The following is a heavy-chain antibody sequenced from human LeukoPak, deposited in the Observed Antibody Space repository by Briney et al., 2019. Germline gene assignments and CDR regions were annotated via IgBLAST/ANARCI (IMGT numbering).Heavy chain of an antibody. CDR2: ISGSGGTT. V-gene: IGHV3-23*01. CDR3: AKGDSSGYYSTQD. Sequence: GGSLRLSCAVSGVTFSSHAMTWVRQAPGKGLGWVSSISGSGGTTYYADSVKDRFTISRDNSKNTLHLQMNSLRAEDTAVYYCAKGDSSGYYSTQDWGQGTLVTVSS. CDR1: GVTFSSHA. D-gene: IGHD3-22*01. J-gene: IGHJ1*01.